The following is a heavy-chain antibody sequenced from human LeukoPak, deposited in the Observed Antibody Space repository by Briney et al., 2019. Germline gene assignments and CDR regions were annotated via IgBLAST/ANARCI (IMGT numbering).Heavy chain of an antibody. D-gene: IGHD1-26*01. V-gene: IGHV4-59*01. Sequence: SETLSLTCTVSVCSISSYYWSWIRQPPGKGLEWIGYIYYSGSTNFNPSLKSRVSISVDTSKNEFSLRLSSMTAADTAVYYCARLTSGYDAFDIWGQGTMVTVSS. CDR1: VCSISSYY. CDR2: IYYSGST. CDR3: ARLTSGYDAFDI. J-gene: IGHJ3*02.